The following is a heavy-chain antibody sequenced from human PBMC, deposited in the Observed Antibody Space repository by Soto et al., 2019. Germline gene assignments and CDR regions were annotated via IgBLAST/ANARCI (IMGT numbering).Heavy chain of an antibody. J-gene: IGHJ3*02. Sequence: QVQLQESGPGLVKPSQTLSLTCTVSGGSISSGGYYWSWIRQHPGKGLAWIGYIYYSGSTNYNPSLMSRFTISVCASQKQFAPTLRSRTAADTAVYYCAGLSVDIVAMDAFDIWGPGTMVRLF. CDR2: IYYSGST. CDR1: GGSISSGGYY. V-gene: IGHV4-31*03. CDR3: AGLSVDIVAMDAFDI. D-gene: IGHD5-12*01.